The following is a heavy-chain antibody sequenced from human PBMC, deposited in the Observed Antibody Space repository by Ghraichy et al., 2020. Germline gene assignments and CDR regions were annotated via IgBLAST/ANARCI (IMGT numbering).Heavy chain of an antibody. CDR3: AKDGDYAILTALLDS. J-gene: IGHJ4*02. CDR1: RFTFDDYA. V-gene: IGHV3-9*01. CDR2: ISWNSGSI. D-gene: IGHD3-9*01. Sequence: GGSLRLSCAASRFTFDDYAMHWVRQAPGKGLEWVSGISWNSGSIGYADSVKGRFTISRDNAKNSLYLQMNSLRAEDTALYYCAKDGDYAILTALLDSWGQGTLVTVSS.